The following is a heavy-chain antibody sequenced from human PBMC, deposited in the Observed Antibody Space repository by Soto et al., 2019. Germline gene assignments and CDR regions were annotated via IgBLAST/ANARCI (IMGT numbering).Heavy chain of an antibody. Sequence: PGGSLRLSCAASGFTFSSYAMSSVRQAPGKGLEWVSAISGSGGSTYYADSVKGRFTISRDNSKNTLYLQMNSLRAEDTAVYYCAKKLRYFDWSLAYWGQGTLVTVTS. D-gene: IGHD3-9*01. J-gene: IGHJ4*02. V-gene: IGHV3-23*01. CDR1: GFTFSSYA. CDR3: AKKLRYFDWSLAY. CDR2: ISGSGGST.